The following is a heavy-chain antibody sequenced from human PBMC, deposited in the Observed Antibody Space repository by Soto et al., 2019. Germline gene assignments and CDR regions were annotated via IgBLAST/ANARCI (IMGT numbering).Heavy chain of an antibody. J-gene: IGHJ5*02. CDR1: GFTFSSYS. CDR3: ARDDEYCSSTSCYPGGWFDP. Sequence: EVQLLESGGGLVQPGGSLRLSCAASGFTFSSYSMNWVRQAPGKGLEWVSSISSSSSYIYYADSVKGRFTISRDNAKNSLYLQMNSLRAEDTAVYYCARDDEYCSSTSCYPGGWFDPWGQGTLVTVSS. V-gene: IGHV3-21*01. CDR2: ISSSSSYI. D-gene: IGHD2-2*01.